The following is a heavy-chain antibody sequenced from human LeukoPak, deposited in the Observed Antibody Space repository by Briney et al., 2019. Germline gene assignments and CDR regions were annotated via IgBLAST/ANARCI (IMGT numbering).Heavy chain of an antibody. Sequence: PGGSLRLSCAASGFTFSSYEMNWVRQAPGKRLGWVSYISSSGSTIYYADSVKGRFTISRDNAKNSLYLQMNSLRAEDTAVYYCARDPEYYDILTGFNYYYYYGMDVWGKGTTVTVSS. V-gene: IGHV3-48*03. J-gene: IGHJ6*04. CDR2: ISSSGSTI. CDR3: ARDPEYYDILTGFNYYYYYGMDV. D-gene: IGHD3-9*01. CDR1: GFTFSSYE.